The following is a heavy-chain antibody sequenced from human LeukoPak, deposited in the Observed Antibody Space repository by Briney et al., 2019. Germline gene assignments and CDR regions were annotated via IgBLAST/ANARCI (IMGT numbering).Heavy chain of an antibody. D-gene: IGHD3-22*01. CDR1: GYTFTCYG. J-gene: IGHJ4*02. V-gene: IGHV1-18*01. Sequence: ASVKVSCKASGYTFTCYGISWVRQAPGQGLEWMGWISAYNGNTNYAQKLQGRVTMTTDTSTSTAYMELRSLRSDDTAVYYCARDRGPAKFMGYDSSGYYFGDDFDYWGQGTLVTVSS. CDR2: ISAYNGNT. CDR3: ARDRGPAKFMGYDSSGYYFGDDFDY.